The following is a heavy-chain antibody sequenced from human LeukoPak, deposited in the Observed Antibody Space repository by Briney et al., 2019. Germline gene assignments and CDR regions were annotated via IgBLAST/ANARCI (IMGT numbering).Heavy chain of an antibody. J-gene: IGHJ4*02. CDR3: AKDGTTTITFDY. V-gene: IGHV3-23*01. D-gene: IGHD1-1*01. CDR2: ISGSGGST. Sequence: GGPLRLSCAASGFTFSSYAMSWVRQAPGKGLEWVSVISGSGGSTYYRDSVKGRFTISRDNSKNTLYLQMNSLRAEDTAVYYCAKDGTTTITFDYWGQGTLVTVSS. CDR1: GFTFSSYA.